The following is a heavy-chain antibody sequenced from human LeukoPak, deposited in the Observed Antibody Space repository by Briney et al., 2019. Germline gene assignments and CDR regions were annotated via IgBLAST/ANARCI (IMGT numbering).Heavy chain of an antibody. CDR1: GYPFTGYF. Sequence: GASVKVSCKASGYPFTGYFMHWVRQAPGQGLEWMGIINPSGGSTSYAQKFQGRVTMTRDTSTSTVYMELSSLRSEDTAVYYCASPLADSSGWHYYYYGMDVWGQGTTVTVS. CDR3: ASPLADSSGWHYYYYGMDV. D-gene: IGHD6-19*01. V-gene: IGHV1-46*01. J-gene: IGHJ6*02. CDR2: INPSGGST.